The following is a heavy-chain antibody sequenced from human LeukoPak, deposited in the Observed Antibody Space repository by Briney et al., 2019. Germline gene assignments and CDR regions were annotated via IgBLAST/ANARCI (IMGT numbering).Heavy chain of an antibody. CDR1: GGSISSSSYY. Sequence: SETLSLTCTVSGGSISSSSYYWVWIRQPPGKGLEWIGSVHYSGSTYYNPSLKSQVTISVDTSKNQFSLKLTSVTAADTAVYYCARHVTGSFPLRGYYFDYWGQGTLVTVSS. D-gene: IGHD3-10*01. CDR2: VHYSGST. J-gene: IGHJ4*02. V-gene: IGHV4-39*01. CDR3: ARHVTGSFPLRGYYFDY.